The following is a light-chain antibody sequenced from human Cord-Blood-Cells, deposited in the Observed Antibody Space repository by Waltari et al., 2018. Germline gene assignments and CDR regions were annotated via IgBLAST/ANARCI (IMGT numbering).Light chain of an antibody. CDR3: QQYNNWPPIT. Sequence: EIVMTQSPATRSVSPGERATLSCRASQSVSSNLPWYQQKPGPAPRLLIYGASIRATGIPARFSGSGSGTEFTLTISSLQSEDFAVYYGQQYNNWPPITFGQGTRLEIK. J-gene: IGKJ5*01. CDR1: QSVSSN. CDR2: GAS. V-gene: IGKV3D-15*01.